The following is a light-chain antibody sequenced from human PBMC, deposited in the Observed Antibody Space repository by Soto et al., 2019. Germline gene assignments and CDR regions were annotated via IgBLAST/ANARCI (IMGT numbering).Light chain of an antibody. J-gene: IGKJ4*01. Sequence: EIVMTQSPATLSVSPWERATLSCMASQSVSSYLAWYQQKPGQAPRLLIYDASNRATGIPDRFSGSGSGTDFTLTISRLEPEDFAVYYCQQYGSSPLTFGGGTIVDI. CDR1: QSVSSY. CDR2: DAS. CDR3: QQYGSSPLT. V-gene: IGKV3-20*01.